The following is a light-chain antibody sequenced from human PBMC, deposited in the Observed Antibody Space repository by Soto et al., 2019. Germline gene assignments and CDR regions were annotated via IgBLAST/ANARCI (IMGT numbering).Light chain of an antibody. CDR2: GAS. CDR3: QQYGSSPWT. Sequence: DIVLTQSPGTLSLSPGERATLSCRASQSVSSSYLAWYQQKPGQAPRLLMYGASSRATGFPDRFSGSGSGTDFTLTISRLEPEDFAVYYCQQYGSSPWTFGQGTKVDI. V-gene: IGKV3-20*01. J-gene: IGKJ1*01. CDR1: QSVSSSY.